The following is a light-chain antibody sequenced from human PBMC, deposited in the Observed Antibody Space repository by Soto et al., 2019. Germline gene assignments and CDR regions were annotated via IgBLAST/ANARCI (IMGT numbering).Light chain of an antibody. Sequence: EIVLTQSPGTLSLSPGERATLSCRASQSVVSTAVVWYQKKPGQAPRLLIYGASNMGPGIPDRFSGSGAGTDFTLTISRLDPEDFAVYYCQYYGSSTGFTFGPGTKVDIK. CDR1: QSVVSTA. CDR3: QYYGSSTGFT. V-gene: IGKV3-20*01. CDR2: GAS. J-gene: IGKJ3*01.